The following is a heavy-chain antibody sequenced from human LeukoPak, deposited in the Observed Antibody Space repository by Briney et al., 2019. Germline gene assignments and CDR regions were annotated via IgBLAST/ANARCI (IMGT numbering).Heavy chain of an antibody. V-gene: IGHV3-21*01. D-gene: IGHD6-19*01. CDR2: ISSSSSYI. CDR1: GFTFSSYA. J-gene: IGHJ4*02. Sequence: PGGSLRLSCAASGFTFSSYAMNWVRQAPGKGLEWVSSISSSSSYIYYADSVKGRFTISRDNAKNSLYLQMNSLRAEDTAVYYCARDLSAVAGGDCWGQGTLVTVSS. CDR3: ARDLSAVAGGDC.